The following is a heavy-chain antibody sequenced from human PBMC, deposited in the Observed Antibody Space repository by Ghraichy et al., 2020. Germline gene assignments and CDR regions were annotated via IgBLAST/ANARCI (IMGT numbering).Heavy chain of an antibody. D-gene: IGHD2-2*01. CDR3: ARGSDCSSTSCYGNWFDP. CDR1: GGSFSGYY. V-gene: IGHV4-34*01. Sequence: SETLSLTCAVYGGSFSGYYWSWIRQPPGKGLEWIGEINHSGSTNYNPSLKSRVTISVDTSKNQFSLKLSSVTAADTAVYYCARGSDCSSTSCYGNWFDPWGQGTLVTVSS. J-gene: IGHJ5*02. CDR2: INHSGST.